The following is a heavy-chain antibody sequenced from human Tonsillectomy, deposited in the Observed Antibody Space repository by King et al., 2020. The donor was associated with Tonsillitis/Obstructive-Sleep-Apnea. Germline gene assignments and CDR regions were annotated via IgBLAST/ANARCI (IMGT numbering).Heavy chain of an antibody. D-gene: IGHD5-24*01. Sequence: VQLPQWGAGLLKPSETLSLTCAVYGGSFSDYYWSWIRQPPEKGLEWIGEIDHSGSTNYNPSLKSRVTISVDTSKNQFSLKLSSVTAADTAVYYCARGPSGRDGYHGMDVWGKGTTVTVSS. CDR2: IDHSGST. V-gene: IGHV4-34*01. CDR1: GGSFSDYY. J-gene: IGHJ6*04. CDR3: ARGPSGRDGYHGMDV.